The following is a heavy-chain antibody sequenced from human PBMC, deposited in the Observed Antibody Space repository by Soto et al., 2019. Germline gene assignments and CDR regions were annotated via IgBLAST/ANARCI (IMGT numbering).Heavy chain of an antibody. J-gene: IGHJ6*03. D-gene: IGHD6-13*01. V-gene: IGHV1-46*03. Sequence: ASVKVSCKASGYTFTSYYMHWVRQAPGQGLEWMGIINPSGGSTSYAQKFQGRVTMTRDTSTSTVYMELSSLRSEDTAVYYCARDRKVSSSWEFYYYYYYMDVWGKGTTVTVSS. CDR3: ARDRKVSSSWEFYYYYYYMDV. CDR2: INPSGGST. CDR1: GYTFTSYY.